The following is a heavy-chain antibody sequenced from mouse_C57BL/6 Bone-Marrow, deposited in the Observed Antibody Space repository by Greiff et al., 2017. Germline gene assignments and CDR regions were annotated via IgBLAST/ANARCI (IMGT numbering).Heavy chain of an antibody. V-gene: IGHV3-6*01. CDR1: GYSITSGYY. CDR3: ARHYGSSWFAD. Sequence: EVKLMESGPGLVKPSQSLSLTCSVTGYSITSGYYWNWLRQFPGNKLVWMGYISYDGSNNYNPSLKNRISITRDPYKNQFFLKLNSVTTEDTARYYCARHYGSSWFADWGKGTLVTVSA. D-gene: IGHD1-1*01. J-gene: IGHJ3*01. CDR2: ISYDGSN.